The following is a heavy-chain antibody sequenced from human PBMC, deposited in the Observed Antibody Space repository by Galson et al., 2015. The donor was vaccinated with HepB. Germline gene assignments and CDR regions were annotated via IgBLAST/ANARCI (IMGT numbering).Heavy chain of an antibody. Sequence: SLRLSCAASGFTFSSYSMNWVRQAPGKGLEWVSSISSSSSYIYYADSVKGRFTISRDNAKNPLYLQMNSLRTEDTAVYYCARDGPIYEGNLYYYGMDVWGQGTTVTVSS. D-gene: IGHD2/OR15-2a*01. CDR1: GFTFSSYS. J-gene: IGHJ6*02. CDR3: ARDGPIYEGNLYYYGMDV. CDR2: ISSSSSYI. V-gene: IGHV3-21*01.